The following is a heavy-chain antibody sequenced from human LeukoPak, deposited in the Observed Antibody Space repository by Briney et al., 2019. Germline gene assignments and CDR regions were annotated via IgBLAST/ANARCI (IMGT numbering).Heavy chain of an antibody. CDR2: ISGSGGST. Sequence: GGSLRLSCAASGFTFSSYAMSWVRQAPGKGLEWVSAISGSGGSTYYADSVKGRFTISRDNSKNTLYLQMNSLRAEDTAVYYCARDMKDYDSSGYYLSYYYYYGMDVWGQGTTVTVSS. D-gene: IGHD3-22*01. CDR3: ARDMKDYDSSGYYLSYYYYYGMDV. CDR1: GFTFSSYA. J-gene: IGHJ6*02. V-gene: IGHV3-23*01.